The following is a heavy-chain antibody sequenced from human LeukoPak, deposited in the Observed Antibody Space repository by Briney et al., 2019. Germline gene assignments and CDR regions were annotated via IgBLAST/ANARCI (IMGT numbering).Heavy chain of an antibody. CDR3: AERGYSGYDNQRYYYYGMDV. J-gene: IGHJ6*04. V-gene: IGHV4-34*01. Sequence: PSETLSLTCAVYGASFSGYYWSWIRQPPGKGLEWIGEINHSGSTNYNPSLKSRVTISVDTSKNQFSLKLSSVTAADTAVYYCAERGYSGYDNQRYYYYGMDVWGKGTTVTVSS. CDR2: INHSGST. D-gene: IGHD5-12*01. CDR1: GASFSGYY.